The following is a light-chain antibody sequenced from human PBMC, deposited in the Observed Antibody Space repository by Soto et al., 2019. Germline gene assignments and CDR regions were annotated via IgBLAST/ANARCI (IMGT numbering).Light chain of an antibody. J-gene: IGKJ1*01. CDR3: QHYNSYSEA. V-gene: IGKV1-5*03. CDR2: KAS. CDR1: QNINSW. Sequence: DIHMTQSPSTLSASVGDRVTITCLASQNINSWLAWYQQKPGKAPKLLIYKASTLKSGVPSRFSGSGSGTEFTLTISSLQPDDFATYYCQHYNSYSEAFGQGTKVDIK.